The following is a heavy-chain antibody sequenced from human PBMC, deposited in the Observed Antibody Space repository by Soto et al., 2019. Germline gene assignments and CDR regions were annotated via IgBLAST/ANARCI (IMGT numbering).Heavy chain of an antibody. J-gene: IGHJ4*02. D-gene: IGHD3-22*01. CDR2: INHSGST. CDR1: GGSFSGYY. Sequence: SETLSLTCAAYGGSFSGYYWSWIRQPPGKGLEWIGEINHSGSTNYNPSLKSRVTISVDTSKNQFSLKLSSVTAADTAVYYCARIRRVSSGYIDYWGQGTLVTVS. V-gene: IGHV4-34*01. CDR3: ARIRRVSSGYIDY.